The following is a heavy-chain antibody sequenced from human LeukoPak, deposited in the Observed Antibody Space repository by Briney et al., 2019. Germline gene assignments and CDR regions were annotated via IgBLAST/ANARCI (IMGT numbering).Heavy chain of an antibody. CDR2: INPNSGAT. CDR3: TRVDWNYNYSDY. CDR1: GYTFNAYY. D-gene: IGHD1-7*01. J-gene: IGHJ4*02. Sequence: GAPVKVSCKASGYTFNAYYLSWMRQAPGQGLEWMGWINPNSGATSYAQKFHGRVTMTRDTSISTAYVELSTLTSDDTAIYYCTRVDWNYNYSDYWGQGTLVTVSS. V-gene: IGHV1-2*02.